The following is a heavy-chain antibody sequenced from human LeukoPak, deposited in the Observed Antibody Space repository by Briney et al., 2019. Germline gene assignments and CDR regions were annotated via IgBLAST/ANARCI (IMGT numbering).Heavy chain of an antibody. CDR1: GVSISSGSYY. Sequence: SQTLSLTCTVSGVSISSGSYYWSWIRQPAGKGLEWIGRIYTSGSTNYNPSLKSRVTISVDTSKNQFSLKLSSVTAADTAVYYCARDPHCSSTSCYTKNYYYYYMDVWGKGTTVTVSS. V-gene: IGHV4-61*02. J-gene: IGHJ6*03. D-gene: IGHD2-2*02. CDR2: IYTSGST. CDR3: ARDPHCSSTSCYTKNYYYYYMDV.